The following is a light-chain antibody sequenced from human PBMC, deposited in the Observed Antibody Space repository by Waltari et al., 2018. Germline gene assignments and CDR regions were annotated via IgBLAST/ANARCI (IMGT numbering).Light chain of an antibody. CDR2: DVS. V-gene: IGLV2-14*03. J-gene: IGLJ3*02. CDR3: SSYTSSSTWV. CDR1: SSDVGGSNY. Sequence: QSALTQPASVSGSPGQSITISCTGSSSDVGGSNYVSWYQKYPGKAPKLMVYDVSKRPSGVSNRFSGSKSGNTASLTISGLQAEDEADYYCSSYTSSSTWVIGGGTKLTVL.